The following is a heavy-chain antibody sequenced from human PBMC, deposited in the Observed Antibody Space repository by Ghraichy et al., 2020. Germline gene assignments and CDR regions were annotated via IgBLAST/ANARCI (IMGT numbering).Heavy chain of an antibody. V-gene: IGHV1-18*01. D-gene: IGHD3-22*01. CDR1: GYIFLAYG. CDR2: ISTNNGDT. Sequence: ASVKVSCKASGYIFLAYGFNWVRQAPGQGLEWLGWISTNNGDTNYAENFQGRITMTTDTSASTASLELRSLRPDDTAVYYCARGSGYVRAGDAFDIWGQGTMVTVSS. J-gene: IGHJ3*02. CDR3: ARGSGYVRAGDAFDI.